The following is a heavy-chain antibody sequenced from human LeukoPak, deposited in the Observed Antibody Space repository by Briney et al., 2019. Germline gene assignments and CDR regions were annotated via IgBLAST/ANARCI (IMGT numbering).Heavy chain of an antibody. CDR1: GASFRSYY. CDR3: ATLGYCTGGNCYQDDF. V-gene: IGHV4-59*01. J-gene: IGHJ4*02. CDR2: IFSRGGT. Sequence: SETLSLTCTVSGASFRSYYWNWIRQSPGKGLEWIGYIFSRGGTSYNPSLKSRATILIDTSKNQFSLSLTSVTAADTAVYYCATLGYCTGGNCYQDDFWGQGTLVTVSS. D-gene: IGHD2-15*01.